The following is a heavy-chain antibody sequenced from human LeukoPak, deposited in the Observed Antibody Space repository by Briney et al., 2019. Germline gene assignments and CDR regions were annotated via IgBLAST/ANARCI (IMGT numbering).Heavy chain of an antibody. CDR2: ISAYNGNT. J-gene: IGHJ3*02. CDR1: GYAFTSYG. CDR3: ASHWEGNWNDRWGGVLAFDI. D-gene: IGHD1-20*01. Sequence: ASVKVSCKASGYAFTSYGISWVRQAPGQGLEWMGWISAYNGNTNYAQKLQGRVTMTTDTSTSTAYMELRSLRSDDTAVYYCASHWEGNWNDRWGGVLAFDIWGQGTMVTVSS. V-gene: IGHV1-18*01.